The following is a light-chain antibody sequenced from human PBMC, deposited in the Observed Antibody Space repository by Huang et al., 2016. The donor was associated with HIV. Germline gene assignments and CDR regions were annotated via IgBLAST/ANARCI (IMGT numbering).Light chain of an antibody. J-gene: IGKJ4*01. Sequence: DIVMTQSPDSLAVSLGERATINCKSSQSVLYSSNNKNYLAWYQQKPGQPPKLRIYWASTRESGVPDRFSGSGSGTDFTLTISSLQAEDGAVYYCQQYYSTLTFGGGTKVEIK. CDR2: WAS. CDR1: QSVLYSSNNKNY. V-gene: IGKV4-1*01. CDR3: QQYYSTLT.